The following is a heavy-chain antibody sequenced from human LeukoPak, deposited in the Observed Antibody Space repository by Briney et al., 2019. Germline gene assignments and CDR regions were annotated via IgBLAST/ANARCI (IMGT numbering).Heavy chain of an antibody. CDR1: GGSVSSTEFY. J-gene: IGHJ4*02. CDR3: ARLSKGRYFDYIFDN. D-gene: IGHD3-9*01. V-gene: IGHV4-39*01. CDR2: IYYTGST. Sequence: SETLSLTCTVSGGSVSSTEFYWGWIRQPPGKGLQWIGYIYYTGSTYYNPSLNSRVAMSVDTSQNQFSLKMASVTAADTAVYYCARLSKGRYFDYIFDNWGQGTLVTVSS.